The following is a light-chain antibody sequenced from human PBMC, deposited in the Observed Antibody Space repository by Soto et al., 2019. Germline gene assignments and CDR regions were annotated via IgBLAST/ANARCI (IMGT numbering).Light chain of an antibody. CDR3: RQYYSYPYT. CDR2: AAS. Sequence: AIRMTQSPSSFSASTGDRVTITCRASQGISSYLAWYQQKPGKAPKLLIYAASTLQSGVPSRFSGSGSGTDFTLTISCLQSEDFATYYCRQYYSYPYTFGQGTK. J-gene: IGKJ2*01. V-gene: IGKV1-8*01. CDR1: QGISSY.